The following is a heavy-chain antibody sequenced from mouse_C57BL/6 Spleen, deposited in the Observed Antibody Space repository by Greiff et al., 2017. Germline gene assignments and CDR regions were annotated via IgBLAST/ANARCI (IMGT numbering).Heavy chain of an antibody. CDR3: ARGNYYGSSYYVDY. J-gene: IGHJ2*01. CDR1: GYAFSSSW. D-gene: IGHD1-1*01. Sequence: VQLQQSGPELVKPGASVKISCKASGYAFSSSWMNWVKQRPGKGLEWIGRIYPGDGDTNSNGKFKGKATLTADKSSSTAYMQLSSLTSEDSAVYFCARGNYYGSSYYVDYWGQGTTLTVSS. CDR2: IYPGDGDT. V-gene: IGHV1-82*01.